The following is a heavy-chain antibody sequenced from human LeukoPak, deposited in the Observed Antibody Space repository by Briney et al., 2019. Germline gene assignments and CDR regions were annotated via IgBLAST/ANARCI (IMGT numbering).Heavy chain of an antibody. V-gene: IGHV3-30*02. CDR3: AKDPAGMVYAFDI. Sequence: GGSLRLSCAASGFTFSSYGMHWVRQAPGKGLEWVAFIRYDGSNKYYADSVKGRFTISRDNSDNTLYLQMNSLRAEDTAVYYCAKDPAGMVYAFDIWGQGTMVTVSS. CDR1: GFTFSSYG. D-gene: IGHD3-10*01. J-gene: IGHJ3*02. CDR2: IRYDGSNK.